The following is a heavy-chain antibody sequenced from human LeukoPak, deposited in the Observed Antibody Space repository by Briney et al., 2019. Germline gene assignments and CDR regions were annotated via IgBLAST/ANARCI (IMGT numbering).Heavy chain of an antibody. CDR2: ISTDGVTT. Sequence: GGSLRLSCVTSGFSFSRYWMHWVRRVPDKGLVWVARISTDGVTTDYAGSVKGRFTISRDNAKNSLYLQMNSLRAEDTAVYYCAKEASIAAAAHNWFDPWGQGTLVTVSS. V-gene: IGHV3-74*01. D-gene: IGHD6-13*01. CDR3: AKEASIAAAAHNWFDP. J-gene: IGHJ5*02. CDR1: GFSFSRYW.